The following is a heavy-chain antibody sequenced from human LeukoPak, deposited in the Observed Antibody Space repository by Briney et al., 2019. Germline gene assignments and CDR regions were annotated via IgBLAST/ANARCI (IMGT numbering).Heavy chain of an antibody. CDR2: IKQDGSEK. D-gene: IGHD3-10*01. V-gene: IGHV3-7*01. Sequence: GGSLRLSCAASGFTFSSYWMSWVRQAPGKGLEWVANIKQDGSEKYYVDSVKGRFTISRDNSKNTLYLQMNSLRAEDTAVYYCASITMVRGVIRAQRNIYGMDVWGQGTTVTVSS. CDR1: GFTFSSYW. J-gene: IGHJ6*02. CDR3: ASITMVRGVIRAQRNIYGMDV.